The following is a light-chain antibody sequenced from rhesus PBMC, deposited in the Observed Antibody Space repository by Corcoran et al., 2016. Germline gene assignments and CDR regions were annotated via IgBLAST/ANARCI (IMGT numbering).Light chain of an antibody. CDR3: VQAIAFPFT. Sequence: DIVMTQTPLSLPITPGEPASTSCRSSQSLLHSNGNTSLHWYLQKPGQSPQLLIYGGSNRASGVPDRFSGSGSGTDFTLKISKVEAEDVGVYYCVQAIAFPFTFGPGTKLDIK. V-gene: IGKV2-72*01. J-gene: IGKJ3*01. CDR1: QSLLHSNGNTS. CDR2: GGS.